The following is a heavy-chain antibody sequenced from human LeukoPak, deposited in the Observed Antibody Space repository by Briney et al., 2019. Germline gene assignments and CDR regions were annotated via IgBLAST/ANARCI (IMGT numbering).Heavy chain of an antibody. CDR3: ARSAEISGYWPKVVVDV. CDR2: MQPNTGKT. Sequence: ASVKVSCKASGYTFNNYDINWLRQASGQGLEWMGWMQPNTGKTGYAQNFQGRVTMTSNTSISTAYMEVSSLRSDDTAAYYCARSAEISGYWPKVVVDVWGQGTTVTVSS. CDR1: GYTFNNYD. V-gene: IGHV1-8*01. D-gene: IGHD3-22*01. J-gene: IGHJ6*02.